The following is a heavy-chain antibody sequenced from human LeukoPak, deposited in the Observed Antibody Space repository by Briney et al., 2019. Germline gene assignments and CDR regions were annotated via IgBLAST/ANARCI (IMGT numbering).Heavy chain of an antibody. Sequence: ASVKVSCKASGYTFTGYYMHWVRQAPGQGLEWMGWINPNSGGTNYAQKFQGWVTMTRDTSISTAYMELSRLRSDDTAVYYCATRPPSETYYGVLDYWGQGTLVTVSS. D-gene: IGHD3-16*01. CDR1: GYTFTGYY. J-gene: IGHJ4*02. CDR2: INPNSGGT. CDR3: ATRPPSETYYGVLDY. V-gene: IGHV1-2*04.